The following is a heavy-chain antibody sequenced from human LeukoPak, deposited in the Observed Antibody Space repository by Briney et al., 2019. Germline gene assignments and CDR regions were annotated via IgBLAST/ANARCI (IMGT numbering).Heavy chain of an antibody. J-gene: IGHJ4*02. CDR2: IYYSGST. D-gene: IGHD3-22*01. CDR3: ARGWDYYDSSGFDY. Sequence: PSETLSLTCTVSGGSISNYYWSWIRQPPGKGLEWIGYIYYSGSTNYNPSLNSRVTISVDTSKNQLSLKLNSVTAADTAVFYCARGWDYYDSSGFDYWGQGTLVTVSS. V-gene: IGHV4-59*01. CDR1: GGSISNYY.